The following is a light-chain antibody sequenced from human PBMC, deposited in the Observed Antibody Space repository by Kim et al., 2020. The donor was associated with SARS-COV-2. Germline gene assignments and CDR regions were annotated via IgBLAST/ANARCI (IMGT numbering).Light chain of an antibody. J-gene: IGKJ4*01. CDR1: RDVSHY. CDR2: DAS. CDR3: QQYDNLPLT. Sequence: DIQITQSPSSLSASVGDRVTITCQASRDVSHYLAWYQQKPGKAPKILIFDASNLEDRVPSRFSGSGSGTRFTFTISSLQPDDIATYYCQQYDNLPLTFGGGTKVDIK. V-gene: IGKV1-33*01.